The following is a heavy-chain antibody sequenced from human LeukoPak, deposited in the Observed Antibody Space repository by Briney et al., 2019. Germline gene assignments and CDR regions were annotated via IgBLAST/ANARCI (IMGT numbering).Heavy chain of an antibody. V-gene: IGHV4-39*01. D-gene: IGHD6-13*01. CDR1: GGSISSSSYY. Sequence: SETLSLTCTVSGGSISSSSYYWGWIRQPPGKGLEWLGSIYYSGSTYYNPSLKSRVTISVDTSKNQFSLKLSSVTAADTAVYYCVRHVRSVSGAAGTRVTGNYFDYWGQGTLVTVSS. CDR3: VRHVRSVSGAAGTRVTGNYFDY. J-gene: IGHJ4*02. CDR2: IYYSGST.